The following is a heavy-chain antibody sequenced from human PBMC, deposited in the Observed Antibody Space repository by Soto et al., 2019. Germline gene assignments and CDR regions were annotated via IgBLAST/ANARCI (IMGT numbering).Heavy chain of an antibody. Sequence: SQPQSLTCAVDGGPFSGYYWSRIRQPPGKGLEWIGCINHSGSTNYNPSLKSRVTISVDTSKNQFSLKLSSVTAADTAVYYCARHGGDSFASDYYYYMDVWGKGTTVTVSS. CDR3: ARHGGDSFASDYYYYMDV. J-gene: IGHJ6*03. V-gene: IGHV4-34*01. CDR2: INHSGST. CDR1: GGPFSGYY. D-gene: IGHD3-16*01.